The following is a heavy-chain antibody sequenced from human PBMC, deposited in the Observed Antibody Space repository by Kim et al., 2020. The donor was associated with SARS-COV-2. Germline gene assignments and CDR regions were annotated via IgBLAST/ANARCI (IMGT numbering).Heavy chain of an antibody. CDR1: GYSISSRGYL. V-gene: IGHV4-39*07. D-gene: IGHD1-1*01. Sequence: SETLSLTCTVSGYSISSRGYLWAWIRQSQGMGQEWLASFSCSGVTYYNPSLKSRATISKDTSNNQFSLMLNSVTAAATALYYFARYSNPNWSLRYWGQG. CDR3: ARYSNPNWSLRY. CDR2: FSCSGVT. J-gene: IGHJ4*01.